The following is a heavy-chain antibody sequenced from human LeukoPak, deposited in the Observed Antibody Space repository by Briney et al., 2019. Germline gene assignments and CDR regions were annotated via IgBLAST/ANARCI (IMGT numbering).Heavy chain of an antibody. Sequence: ASVKVSCKASGYTFTCYCIHWVRQAPGQGLAWMAWINPNSGGTNYAQKFQGRVTMTSDTSISKAYMELSRLRSDDTAVYYCAMEHQHLGPTYGVDVWGQETTVSDSS. D-gene: IGHD6-13*01. V-gene: IGHV1-2*02. CDR3: AMEHQHLGPTYGVDV. J-gene: IGHJ6*02. CDR1: GYTFTCYC. CDR2: INPNSGGT.